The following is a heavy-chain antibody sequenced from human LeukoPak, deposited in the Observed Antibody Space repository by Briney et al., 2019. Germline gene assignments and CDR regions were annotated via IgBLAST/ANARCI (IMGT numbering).Heavy chain of an antibody. D-gene: IGHD6-19*01. CDR1: GDSISSYY. Sequence: PSETLSLXCTVSGDSISSYYWSWIRQPPGKGLEWIGCIYYSGSTNYNPSLKSRVTISVDTSKNQFSLKLSSVTAADTAVYYCARDNSSGWYGYWGPGTLVTVSS. CDR2: IYYSGST. J-gene: IGHJ4*02. V-gene: IGHV4-59*01. CDR3: ARDNSSGWYGY.